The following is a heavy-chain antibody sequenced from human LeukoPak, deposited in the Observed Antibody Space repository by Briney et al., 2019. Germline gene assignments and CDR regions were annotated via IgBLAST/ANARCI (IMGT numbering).Heavy chain of an antibody. Sequence: GGSLRLSCAASGFTFASYWMHWVRQAPGKCLVWVSRINGYGSSTDFADSVKGRFTISRDNTKNTLYLQMNSLRAEDTAVYYCARDAPGNTALDYWGQGNLVTVSS. J-gene: IGHJ4*02. V-gene: IGHV3-74*01. CDR3: ARDAPGNTALDY. CDR2: INGYGSST. CDR1: GFTFASYW. D-gene: IGHD5-18*01.